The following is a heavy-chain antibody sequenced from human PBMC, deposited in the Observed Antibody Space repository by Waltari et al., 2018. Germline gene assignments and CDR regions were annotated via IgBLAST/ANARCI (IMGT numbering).Heavy chain of an antibody. Sequence: QVQLQESGPGLVRPSETLSLTCSVSGYSISNVYYWAWIRQPPGQGLEWIGSIYHSGRTFYNLSLKSRDTISVDTSTNQFSLKLGSVTAADRAVYFCARLGGTYFPFDYWGQGALVTVSS. CDR1: GYSISNVYY. CDR3: ARLGGTYFPFDY. J-gene: IGHJ4*02. V-gene: IGHV4-38-2*02. D-gene: IGHD1-26*01. CDR2: IYHSGRT.